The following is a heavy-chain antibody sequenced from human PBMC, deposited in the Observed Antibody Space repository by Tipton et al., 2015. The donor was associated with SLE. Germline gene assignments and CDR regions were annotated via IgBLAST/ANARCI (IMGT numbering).Heavy chain of an antibody. Sequence: TLSLTCAVYGGSFSGYYWSWIRQPPGKGLEWIGEINHSGSTNYNPSLKSRVTISVDTSKSQFSLKLSSVTAADTAVYYCARWGRSSGWYGYWGRGTLVTVSS. CDR2: INHSGST. J-gene: IGHJ2*01. CDR3: ARWGRSSGWYGY. CDR1: GGSFSGYY. V-gene: IGHV4-34*01. D-gene: IGHD6-19*01.